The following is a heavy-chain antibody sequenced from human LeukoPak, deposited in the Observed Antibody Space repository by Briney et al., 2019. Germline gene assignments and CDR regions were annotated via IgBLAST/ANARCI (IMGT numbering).Heavy chain of an antibody. CDR2: ISGSGGSK. Sequence: GGSLRLSCVASGFTFSSYAMTWVRQAPGKGLEWVSGISGSGGSKHYADSVKGRFTISRDNSKNTLYLQMNRLRSEYTALYYYLKYRGNLLYYWGQGTLVTGSS. D-gene: IGHD4-23*01. J-gene: IGHJ4*02. CDR1: GFTFSSYA. CDR3: LKYRGNLLYY. V-gene: IGHV3-23*01.